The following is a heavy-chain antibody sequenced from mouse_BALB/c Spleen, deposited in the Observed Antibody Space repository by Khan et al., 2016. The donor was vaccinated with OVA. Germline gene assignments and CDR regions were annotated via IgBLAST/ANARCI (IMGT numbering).Heavy chain of an antibody. J-gene: IGHJ4*01. Sequence: EVELVESGGGLVQPGGSRKLSCAASGFTFSDYGLAWVRQAPGKGPEWVAFISSLVYSIYYADTVTDRFTISRENAKNTLYLEMSSLRSEDTAMYYCARSWAMDYWGQGTSVTVSS. CDR1: GFTFSDYG. CDR2: ISSLVYSI. V-gene: IGHV5-15*02. CDR3: ARSWAMDY.